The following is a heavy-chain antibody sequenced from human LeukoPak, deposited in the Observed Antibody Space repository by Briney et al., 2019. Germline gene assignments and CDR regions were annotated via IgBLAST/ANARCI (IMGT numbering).Heavy chain of an antibody. CDR3: ARAAYGDYRYYYFYLDV. CDR2: IYTSGSS. J-gene: IGHJ6*03. D-gene: IGHD4-17*01. V-gene: IGHV4-4*07. Sequence: SETLSLTCTVSGGSINSYYWSWIRQPAGKGLEWIGRIYTSGSSNYNPSLKSRVTMSVDTSKNQFSLRLTSVTAADTAVYYCARAAYGDYRYYYFYLDVWGKGTTVIASS. CDR1: GGSINSYY.